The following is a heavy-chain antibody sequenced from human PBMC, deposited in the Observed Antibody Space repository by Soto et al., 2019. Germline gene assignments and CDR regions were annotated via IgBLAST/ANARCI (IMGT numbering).Heavy chain of an antibody. CDR1: GFTFSSYG. V-gene: IGHV3-33*01. CDR2: IWYDGSNK. CDR3: ARDASGTMTMVTTRPDL. Sequence: GGSLRLSCAASGFTFSSYGMHWVRQAPGKGLEWVAVIWYDGSNKYYADSVKGRFTISRDNSKNTLYLQMNSLRAEDTAVYYCARDASGTMTMVTTRPDLWGQGTLVTVSS. D-gene: IGHD4-17*01. J-gene: IGHJ5*02.